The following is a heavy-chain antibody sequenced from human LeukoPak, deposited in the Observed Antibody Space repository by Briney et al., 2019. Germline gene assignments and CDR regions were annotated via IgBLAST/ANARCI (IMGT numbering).Heavy chain of an antibody. V-gene: IGHV6-1*01. CDR1: GDSVFSNRAA. CDR2: TYYRSKWYN. J-gene: IGHJ4*02. CDR3: ARGHKPGGYPYYFDY. D-gene: IGHD5-18*01. Sequence: SQTLSRTCAISGDSVFSNRAACKWIRQSPSRFLEWLGRTYYRSKWYNDYAVSVQSRITINPDTSKNQFSLQLNSVTPEDTAVYYCARGHKPGGYPYYFDYWGQGTLVTVSS.